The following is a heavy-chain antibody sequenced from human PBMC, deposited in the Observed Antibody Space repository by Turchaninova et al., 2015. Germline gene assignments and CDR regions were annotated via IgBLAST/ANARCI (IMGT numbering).Heavy chain of an antibody. Sequence: VQLPQSGPGLVKPTRTVSLYGAIVGDSISSSRAALNWIRQSPSKGLEWLGRTYYRSRWYNDYALSVKSRITSNSDTSENQFSLRLNSVTPEDTAVYYCARGGTYFKGFEFWGQGALVTVSS. CDR2: TYYRSRWYN. CDR1: GDSISSSRAA. D-gene: IGHD1-26*01. CDR3: ARGGTYFKGFEF. J-gene: IGHJ4*02. V-gene: IGHV6-1*01.